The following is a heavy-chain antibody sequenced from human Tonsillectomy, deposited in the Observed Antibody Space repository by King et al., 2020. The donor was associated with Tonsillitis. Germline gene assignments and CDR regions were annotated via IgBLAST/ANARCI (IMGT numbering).Heavy chain of an antibody. CDR1: GFSFHDFA. Sequence: VQLVESGGGVALPGGSLRLSCAAFGFSFHDFAMHWVRQAPGKGLEWVSLISGDGTGTYYAESVEGRFTISRDNGQNSLYLQMNSLRTEDTALYYCARDMSAGAYNWLDPWGQGTLVTVSS. D-gene: IGHD4/OR15-4a*01. V-gene: IGHV3-43*02. CDR3: ARDMSAGAYNWLDP. CDR2: ISGDGTGT. J-gene: IGHJ5*02.